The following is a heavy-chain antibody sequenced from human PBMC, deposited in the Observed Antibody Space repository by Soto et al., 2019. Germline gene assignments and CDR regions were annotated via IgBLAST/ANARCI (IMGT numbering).Heavy chain of an antibody. Sequence: QVQLQESGPGLVKPSETLSLTCTVSGGSISSYYWSWIRQPPGKGLDCIGYIYYSGSTNYNPSLKSRVTISVDTSKNQFSLKLSSVTAADTAVYYCARAPTAGTLVYFDYWGQGTLVTVSS. V-gene: IGHV4-59*01. CDR1: GGSISSYY. CDR3: ARAPTAGTLVYFDY. CDR2: IYYSGST. J-gene: IGHJ4*02. D-gene: IGHD6-13*01.